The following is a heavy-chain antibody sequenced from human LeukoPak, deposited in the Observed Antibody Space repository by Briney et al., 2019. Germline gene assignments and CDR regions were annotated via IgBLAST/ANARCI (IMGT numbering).Heavy chain of an antibody. CDR2: ITPLSATP. J-gene: IGHJ3*01. CDR1: AGTFNRYA. D-gene: IGHD3-10*01. CDR3: AGDPPGTPVGFDV. V-gene: IGHV1-69*06. Sequence: SVKVSCKAPAGTFNRYAISWVRQAPGQGLEWMGRITPLSATPSQSQWIQGRVTITADISTNTVYLDLSSLRSEDTALYFCAGDPPGTPVGFDVWGQGTMVTVSS.